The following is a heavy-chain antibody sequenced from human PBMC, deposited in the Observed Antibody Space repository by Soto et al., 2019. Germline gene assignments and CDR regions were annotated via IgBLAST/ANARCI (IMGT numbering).Heavy chain of an antibody. Sequence: PSETLSLTCTVPGGSISSGGYYWSWIRQHPGKGLERIGYIYYSGSTYYNPSLKSRVTISVDTSKNQFSLKLSSVTAADTAVYYCASGFLEWLSKLQNYYYYGMDVWGQGTTVTVSS. CDR3: ASGFLEWLSKLQNYYYYGMDV. V-gene: IGHV4-31*03. D-gene: IGHD3-3*01. CDR2: IYYSGST. J-gene: IGHJ6*02. CDR1: GGSISSGGYY.